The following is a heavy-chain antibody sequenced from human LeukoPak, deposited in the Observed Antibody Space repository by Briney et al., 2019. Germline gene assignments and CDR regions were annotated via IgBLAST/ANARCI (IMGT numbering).Heavy chain of an antibody. J-gene: IGHJ4*02. CDR1: GGSISSGGYY. CDR2: IYYSGST. Sequence: PSQTLSVTCTVSGGSISSGGYYWSWIRQHPGKGLEWIGYIYYSGSTYYNPSLKSRVTISVDTSKNQFSLKLSSVTAADTAVYYCARVNYGSATKEDYWGQGTLVTVSS. V-gene: IGHV4-31*02. D-gene: IGHD3-10*01. CDR3: ARVNYGSATKEDY.